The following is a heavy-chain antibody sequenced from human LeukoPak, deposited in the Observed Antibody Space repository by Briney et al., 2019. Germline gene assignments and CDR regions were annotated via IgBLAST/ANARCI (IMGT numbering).Heavy chain of an antibody. D-gene: IGHD3-3*01. Sequence: PGGSLRLSCAASGFTFSSYAMSWVRQAPGKGLEWVSAISGSGGSTYYADSVKGRFTISRDNSKNTLYLQMNSLRAEDTVVYYCAKDDFWSGYPKGTFDYWGQGTLVTVSS. CDR2: ISGSGGST. CDR1: GFTFSSYA. V-gene: IGHV3-23*01. CDR3: AKDDFWSGYPKGTFDY. J-gene: IGHJ4*02.